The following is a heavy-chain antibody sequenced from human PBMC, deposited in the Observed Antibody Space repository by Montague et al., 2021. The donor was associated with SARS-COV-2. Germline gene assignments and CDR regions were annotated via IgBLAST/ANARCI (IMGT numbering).Heavy chain of an antibody. CDR1: GFTFSSYW. CDR2: IKQDGSEK. CDR3: ARDGIAAAGAYYYYGMDV. D-gene: IGHD6-13*01. Sequence: LRLSCAASGFTFSSYWMSWVRQAPGKGLEWVANIKQDGSEKYYVDSVRGRFTTSRDNAKNSLYLQMNSLRAEDTAVYYCARDGIAAAGAYYYYGMDVWGQGTTVTVSS. V-gene: IGHV3-7*01. J-gene: IGHJ6*02.